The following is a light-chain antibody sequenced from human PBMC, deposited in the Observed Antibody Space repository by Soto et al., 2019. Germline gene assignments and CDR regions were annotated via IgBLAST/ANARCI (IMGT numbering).Light chain of an antibody. V-gene: IGLV2-14*01. J-gene: IGLJ2*01. Sequence: QSALTQPASVSGSPGQSITISCTGTSSDIGGYNFVSWYHQHPGKAPKLLIYAVTNRPSGIPDRFSGSKSGNTASLTISGLQVEDGADYYCASYTTSSTLVFGGGTKLTVL. CDR3: ASYTTSSTLV. CDR2: AVT. CDR1: SSDIGGYNF.